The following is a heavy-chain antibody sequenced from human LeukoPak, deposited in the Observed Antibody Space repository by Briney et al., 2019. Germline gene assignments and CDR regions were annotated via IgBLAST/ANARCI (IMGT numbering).Heavy chain of an antibody. Sequence: GASVKVSCKASGYTFTSYGISWVRQAPGQGLEWMGWISAYNGNTNYAQKLQGRVTMTTDTSTSTAYMELRSLRSDDTAVCYCARAAGELLYYYGMDVWGQGTTVTVSS. CDR2: ISAYNGNT. J-gene: IGHJ6*02. V-gene: IGHV1-18*01. CDR1: GYTFTSYG. CDR3: ARAAGELLYYYGMDV. D-gene: IGHD1-7*01.